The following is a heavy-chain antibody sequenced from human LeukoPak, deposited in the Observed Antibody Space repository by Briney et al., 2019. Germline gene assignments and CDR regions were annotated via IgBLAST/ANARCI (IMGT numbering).Heavy chain of an antibody. CDR2: IWHDGTNE. CDR3: ARWSRYSSGWYELDY. Sequence: PGGSLRPSCAGSGFAFSAYGMHWVCQAPGKGLEWVALIWHDGTNEKYADSVKGRFTISRDNSMDTLYLQMNSLRAEDTAVYYCARWSRYSSGWYELDYWGQGILVTVSS. D-gene: IGHD6-19*01. V-gene: IGHV3-33*01. CDR1: GFAFSAYG. J-gene: IGHJ4*02.